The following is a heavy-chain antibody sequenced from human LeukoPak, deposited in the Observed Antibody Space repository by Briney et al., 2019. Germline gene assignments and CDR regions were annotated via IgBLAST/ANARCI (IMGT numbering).Heavy chain of an antibody. CDR1: GFTFGDYA. D-gene: IGHD3-22*01. Sequence: TGGSLRLSCTASGFTFGDYAMSWFRQAPGKGLQWVGYIRSKAYGATTEYAASVKGRFTISRDDSKSIAYLQMNSLKTEDTAVYYCTREYYYHSSGFDYWGQGTLVTVSS. CDR3: TREYYYHSSGFDY. CDR2: IRSKAYGATT. J-gene: IGHJ4*02. V-gene: IGHV3-49*03.